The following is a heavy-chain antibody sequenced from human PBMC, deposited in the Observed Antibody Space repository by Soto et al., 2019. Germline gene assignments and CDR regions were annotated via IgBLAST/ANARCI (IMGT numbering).Heavy chain of an antibody. Sequence: SVKVSCKASGGTFSSYTISWVRQAPGQGLEWMGRIIPILGIANYAQKFQGRVTITADKSTSTAYMELSSLRSEDTAVYYCARDDSYYYYMDVWGKGTTVTVSS. CDR1: GGTFSSYT. CDR2: IIPILGIA. CDR3: ARDDSYYYYMDV. J-gene: IGHJ6*03. V-gene: IGHV1-69*02.